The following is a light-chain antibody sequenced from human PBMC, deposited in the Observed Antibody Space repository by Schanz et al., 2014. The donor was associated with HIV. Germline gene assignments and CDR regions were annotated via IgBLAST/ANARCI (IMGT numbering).Light chain of an antibody. J-gene: IGLJ3*02. CDR2: ENN. CDR3: QSYDSSNHEV. Sequence: NFMLTQPHSVSESPGKTVTISCTRSSGSIASDYVQWYQHRPGSAPTTLIYENNQRHSGVPDRFSGSIDSSSNSASLTISGLETEDEADYYCQSYDSSNHEVFGGGTKLTVL. V-gene: IGLV6-57*04. CDR1: SGSIASDY.